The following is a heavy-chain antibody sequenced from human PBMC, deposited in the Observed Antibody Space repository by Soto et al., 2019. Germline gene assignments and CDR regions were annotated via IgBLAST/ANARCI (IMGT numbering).Heavy chain of an antibody. J-gene: IGHJ4*02. CDR1: GFTFSTYA. CDR3: ARDLPQYCSAGSCYPDS. Sequence: QVQLVESGGGVVQPGRSLRLSCAASGFTFSTYAMHWVRQAPGKGLAWVAIISYHGSNKYYADSVKGRFTISRDVPNNTLYLQMNSLRPEDTAVYYCARDLPQYCSAGSCYPDSWGQRTLVTVSS. D-gene: IGHD2-15*01. CDR2: ISYHGSNK. V-gene: IGHV3-30-3*01.